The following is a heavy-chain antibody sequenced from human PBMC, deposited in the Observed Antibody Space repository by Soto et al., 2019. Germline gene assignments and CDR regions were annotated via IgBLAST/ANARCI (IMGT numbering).Heavy chain of an antibody. CDR1: GYTFTSHD. D-gene: IGHD2-8*02. Sequence: QVQLVQSRAEMKKPGASVKVSCKASGYTFTSHDINWVRQAAGQGPEWMGSVTPRNGDTAFAQKYQGRVTVTSNTSMSTVYMELSNLRSDDTAVYYCARGGSYWARRHYFDSWGQGTLVTVSS. CDR2: VTPRNGDT. J-gene: IGHJ4*02. V-gene: IGHV1-8*02. CDR3: ARGGSYWARRHYFDS.